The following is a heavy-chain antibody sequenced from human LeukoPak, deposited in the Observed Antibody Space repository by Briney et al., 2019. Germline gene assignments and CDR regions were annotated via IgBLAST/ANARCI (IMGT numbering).Heavy chain of an antibody. CDR2: ISPGGGPT. J-gene: IGHJ4*02. Sequence: GGSLRLSCAGSGFRFSIYSMNWVRQAPGKGLEWVSGISPGGGPTYYADSVKGRFTISRDDSKNTLYLQMNNLRGEDTAVYYCAKDGAWLRFDDWGQGILVTVSS. CDR3: AKDGAWLRFDD. D-gene: IGHD5-12*01. CDR1: GFRFSIYS. V-gene: IGHV3-23*01.